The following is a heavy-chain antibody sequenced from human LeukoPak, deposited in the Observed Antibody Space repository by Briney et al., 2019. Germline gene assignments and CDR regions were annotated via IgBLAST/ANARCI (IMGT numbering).Heavy chain of an antibody. Sequence: SETLSLTCTVSGGSISSYHWSWIRQRPGKGLEWIGYIYYSGSTNYNPSLKSRVTISVDTSKNQFSLKLSSVTAADTAVYYCARAYYYDSSGYYYFDYWGQGTLVTVSS. D-gene: IGHD3-22*01. CDR3: ARAYYYDSSGYYYFDY. V-gene: IGHV4-59*01. CDR1: GGSISSYH. J-gene: IGHJ4*02. CDR2: IYYSGST.